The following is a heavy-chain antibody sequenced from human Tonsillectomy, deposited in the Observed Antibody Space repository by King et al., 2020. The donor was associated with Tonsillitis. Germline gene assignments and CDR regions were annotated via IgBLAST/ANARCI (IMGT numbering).Heavy chain of an antibody. J-gene: IGHJ4*02. CDR1: GGTFSSYG. Sequence: QLVQSGAEVKKPGSSVKVSCKASGGTFSSYGIGWVRQAPGQELEWMGRIIPFLGIANYAQKFQGRLTITADKSTSTAYMELSSLRSEDTAVYYCASDYYDSGSYRSGDYWGQGTLVTVSS. V-gene: IGHV1-69*09. D-gene: IGHD3-10*01. CDR3: ASDYYDSGSYRSGDY. CDR2: IIPFLGIA.